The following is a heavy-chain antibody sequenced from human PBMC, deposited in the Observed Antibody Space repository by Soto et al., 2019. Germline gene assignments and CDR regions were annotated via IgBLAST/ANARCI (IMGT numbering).Heavy chain of an antibody. V-gene: IGHV5-10-1*01. CDR1: GYSFAGYW. Sequence: GESVKISCKGSGYSFAGYWITWVRQKPGKGLEWMGRTDPSDSQTYYSPSFRGRVTISVTKSITTVFLQWSSLRASDTAMYYCARQIYDSDTGPNFQYYFDSWGQGTPVTVSS. D-gene: IGHD3-22*01. J-gene: IGHJ4*02. CDR3: ARQIYDSDTGPNFQYYFDS. CDR2: TDPSDSQT.